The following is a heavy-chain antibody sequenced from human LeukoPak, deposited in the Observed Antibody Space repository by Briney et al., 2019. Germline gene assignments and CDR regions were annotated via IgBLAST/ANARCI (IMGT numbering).Heavy chain of an antibody. CDR3: ARDIESGGYGGTCDY. Sequence: GGSLRLSCAASEFTFSSYWMSWVRQAPGKGLEWVANIKQDGSEKYYVDSVKGRFTISRDNAKNSLYLQMNSLRAEDTAVYYCARDIESGGYGGTCDYWGQGTLVTVSS. J-gene: IGHJ4*02. D-gene: IGHD5-12*01. CDR1: EFTFSSYW. V-gene: IGHV3-7*01. CDR2: IKQDGSEK.